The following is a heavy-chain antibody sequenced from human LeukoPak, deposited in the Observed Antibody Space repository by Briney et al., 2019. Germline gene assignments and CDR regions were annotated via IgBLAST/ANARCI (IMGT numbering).Heavy chain of an antibody. J-gene: IGHJ3*02. CDR1: GGTFSSYA. V-gene: IGHV1-8*02. CDR3: ARWVTMIVDDAFDI. CDR2: MNPNSGNT. D-gene: IGHD3-22*01. Sequence: SVKVSCKASGGTFSSYAISWVRQAPGQGREWMGWMNPNSGNTGYAQKFQGRVTMTRNTSISTAYMELSSLRSEDTAVYYCARWVTMIVDDAFDIWGQGTMVTVSS.